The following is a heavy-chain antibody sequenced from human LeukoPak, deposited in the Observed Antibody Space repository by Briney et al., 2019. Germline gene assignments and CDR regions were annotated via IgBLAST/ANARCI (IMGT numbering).Heavy chain of an antibody. V-gene: IGHV3-23*01. CDR2: ISGSGGST. D-gene: IGHD6-19*01. CDR3: ANTQGQWLVPFDY. CDR1: GFTFSSYA. J-gene: IGHJ4*02. Sequence: GGSLRLSCAASGFTFSSYAMSWVRQAPGKGLEWVSAISGSGGSTYYADSVKGRFTISRDNSKNPLYLQMNSLRAEDTAVYYCANTQGQWLVPFDYWGQGTLVTVSS.